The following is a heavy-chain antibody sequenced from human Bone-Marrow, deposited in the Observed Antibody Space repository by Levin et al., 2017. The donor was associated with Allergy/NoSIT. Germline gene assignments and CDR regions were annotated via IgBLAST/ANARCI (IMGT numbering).Heavy chain of an antibody. CDR1: GASFSSNYW. D-gene: IGHD3-22*01. V-gene: IGHV4-4*02. CDR2: ISHGEST. Sequence: SQTLSLTCVVSGASFSSNYWWTWVRQSPGRGLEWIGEISHGESTNYNPSLKNRVTMSIDKSTNLFSLKLTYVTAADTAVYYCARARGMRLFDYWGQGTRVTVSS. CDR3: ARARGMRLFDY. J-gene: IGHJ4*02.